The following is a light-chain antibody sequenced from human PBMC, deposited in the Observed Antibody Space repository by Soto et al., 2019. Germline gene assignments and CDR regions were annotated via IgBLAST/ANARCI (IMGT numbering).Light chain of an antibody. CDR2: SNN. CDR3: AAWDDSLNGHVV. CDR1: SSNIGSNT. J-gene: IGLJ2*01. V-gene: IGLV1-44*01. Sequence: QSVLTQPPSASGTPGQRVTISCSGSSSNIGSNTVNWYQQLPGTAPKLLIYSNNQRPSGVPDRFSGSKSGTSASLAISGLQSDDEADYYCAAWDDSLNGHVVFGGGTKVTV.